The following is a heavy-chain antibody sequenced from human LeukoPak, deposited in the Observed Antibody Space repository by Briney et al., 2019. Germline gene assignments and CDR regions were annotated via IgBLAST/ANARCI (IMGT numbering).Heavy chain of an antibody. V-gene: IGHV1-69*05. CDR1: GGTFSSDA. Sequence: GASVKVSCKASGGTFSSDAFSWVRQAPGQGLEWMGGIIPVFGTANYSQKFQGRVTVTTDESTSTAYMELSNLRSEDTAVYYCARDPGSSSYYYSGWYFDLWGRGTLVTVSS. J-gene: IGHJ2*01. CDR3: ARDPGSSSYYYSGWYFDL. CDR2: IIPVFGTA. D-gene: IGHD3-22*01.